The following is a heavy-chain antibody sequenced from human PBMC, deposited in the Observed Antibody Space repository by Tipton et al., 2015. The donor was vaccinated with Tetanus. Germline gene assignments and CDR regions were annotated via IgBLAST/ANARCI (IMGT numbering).Heavy chain of an antibody. CDR2: INPNSGGT. CDR1: GYTFTGNY. J-gene: IGHJ4*02. V-gene: IGHV1-2*02. D-gene: IGHD2-21*02. CDR3: ARATANSAFDF. Sequence: QSGPEVKKPGASVKVSCTASGYTFTGNYIYWVRQVPGQRLEWMAWINPNSGGTDFARKFQGRVTVTRDTSISTAYMELSGLRSDDTAVYFCARATANSAFDFWGQGTRVIVSS.